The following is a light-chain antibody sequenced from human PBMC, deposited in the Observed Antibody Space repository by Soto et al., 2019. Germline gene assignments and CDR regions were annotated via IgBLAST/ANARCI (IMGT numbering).Light chain of an antibody. J-gene: IGKJ4*01. CDR1: QIINNY. Sequence: DIQMTQSPSSLSASVGDRVTITCRASQIINNYLNWYQQKPGKAPILLIYAASSLQSGVPSRFSGSGSGTDFTLTISSLRPEDFAAYYCQQSYSSPLTFGGGPKLEIK. CDR2: AAS. CDR3: QQSYSSPLT. V-gene: IGKV1-39*01.